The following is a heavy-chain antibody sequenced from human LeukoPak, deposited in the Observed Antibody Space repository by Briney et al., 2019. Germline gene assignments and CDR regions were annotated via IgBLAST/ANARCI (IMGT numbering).Heavy chain of an antibody. Sequence: GGSLRLSCTASGFTFRTYAINWVRQAPGKGLEWLSGISGSGNGTYYADSVKGRFTISRDNSKNTLYLQMSSLRAEDTAVYYCARGQYYYDSSGYYRYWGQGTLVTVSS. CDR1: GFTFRTYA. CDR3: ARGQYYYDSSGYYRY. J-gene: IGHJ4*02. V-gene: IGHV3-NL1*01. CDR2: ISGSGNGT. D-gene: IGHD3-22*01.